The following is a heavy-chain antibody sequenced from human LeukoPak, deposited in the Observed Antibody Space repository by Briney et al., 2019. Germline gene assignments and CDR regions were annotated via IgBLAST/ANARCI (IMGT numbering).Heavy chain of an antibody. J-gene: IGHJ6*04. CDR3: AELGITMIGGV. Sequence: GGSLRLSCAASGFTFSSYVMSWVRQAPGKGLEWVSAIGSSGGSTYYADSVKGRFTISRDNAKNSLYLQMNSLRAEDTAVYYCAELGITMIGGVWGKGTTVTISS. CDR1: GFTFSSYV. CDR2: IGSSGGST. V-gene: IGHV3-23*01. D-gene: IGHD3-10*02.